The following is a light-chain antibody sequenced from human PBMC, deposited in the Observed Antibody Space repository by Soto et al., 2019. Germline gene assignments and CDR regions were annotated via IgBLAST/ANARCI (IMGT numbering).Light chain of an antibody. CDR2: GAS. CDR1: QYVSISF. V-gene: IGKV3-20*01. Sequence: EIVLTQSPATLSLSPGERATLSCRASQYVSISFLAWYQQKAGQAPRLLIYGASTRATGIPDRFSGSGSGTDFTLTISRLEPEDSAVYYCQQYGSSPPGTFGQGTKVEIK. CDR3: QQYGSSPPGT. J-gene: IGKJ1*01.